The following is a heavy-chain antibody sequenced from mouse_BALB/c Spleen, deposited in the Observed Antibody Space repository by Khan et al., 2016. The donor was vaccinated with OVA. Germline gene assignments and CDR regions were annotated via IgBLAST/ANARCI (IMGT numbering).Heavy chain of an antibody. Sequence: QVQLQQSGAELAKPGASVKMSCKASGFTFTSYWMHWLKQRPGQGLEWIGNINPNTDYTEYNQKFKDKATLTADKSSSTAYMQLTSLTSEDSAVYYCVNHGSSSAWFTYWGRGTLVTVSA. D-gene: IGHD1-1*01. CDR1: GFTFTSYW. J-gene: IGHJ3*01. V-gene: IGHV1-7*01. CDR2: INPNTDYT. CDR3: VNHGSSSAWFTY.